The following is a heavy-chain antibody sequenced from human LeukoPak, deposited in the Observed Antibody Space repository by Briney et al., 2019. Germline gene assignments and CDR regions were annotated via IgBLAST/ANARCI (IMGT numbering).Heavy chain of an antibody. CDR1: GGSISSSSYY. J-gene: IGHJ4*02. CDR2: TYYSGST. D-gene: IGHD3-10*01. V-gene: IGHV4-39*01. Sequence: PSQTLSLTCTVSGGSISSSSYYWGWTRRPPGKGLVWIGNTYYSGSTYYNPSLKSRVSISVGTSKNQCSLKLSSVTAADTAVYYCARHEYYGLEGGFDYWGQGTLVTVSS. CDR3: ARHEYYGLEGGFDY.